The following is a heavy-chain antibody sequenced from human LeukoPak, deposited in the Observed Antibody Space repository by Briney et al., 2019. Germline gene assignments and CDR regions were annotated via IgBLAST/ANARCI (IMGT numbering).Heavy chain of an antibody. Sequence: PGGSLRLSCAASGFTFTSYGMHWVRQTPGKGLEWVAVISYDGSNKYYADSVKGRFTISRDNAKNTLYLQMNSLRAEDTAVYYCAKDQQQLAYTFDYSGQGTLVTVSS. D-gene: IGHD6-13*01. CDR3: AKDQQQLAYTFDY. V-gene: IGHV3-30*18. CDR2: ISYDGSNK. J-gene: IGHJ4*02. CDR1: GFTFTSYG.